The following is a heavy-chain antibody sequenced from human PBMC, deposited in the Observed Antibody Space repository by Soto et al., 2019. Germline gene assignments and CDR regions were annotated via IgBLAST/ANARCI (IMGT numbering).Heavy chain of an antibody. V-gene: IGHV3-7*02. Sequence: EVQLVESGGALVQPGGSLRLSCAASGFAFGVYWMSWVRQAPGKGLEWVANINQHGSEEYYVDSVRGRFTISRDNAKNSLFLQMNSLRAENTALYYCAISSPVQLWGYWGQGTLVTVSS. CDR1: GFAFGVYW. CDR2: INQHGSEE. J-gene: IGHJ4*02. CDR3: AISSPVQLWGY. D-gene: IGHD3-3*02.